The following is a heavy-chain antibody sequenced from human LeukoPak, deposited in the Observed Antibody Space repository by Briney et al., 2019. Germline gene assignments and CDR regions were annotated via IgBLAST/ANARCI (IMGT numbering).Heavy chain of an antibody. V-gene: IGHV4-59*01. D-gene: IGHD5-18*01. CDR2: IYYSGST. Sequence: SETLSLTCTVSGGSISSYYWSWIRQPPGKGPEWIGYIYYSGSTNYNPSLKSRVTISVDTSKNQFSLKLSSVTAADTAVYYCASGYSYGYYFDYWGQGTLVTVSS. CDR3: ASGYSYGYYFDY. J-gene: IGHJ4*02. CDR1: GGSISSYY.